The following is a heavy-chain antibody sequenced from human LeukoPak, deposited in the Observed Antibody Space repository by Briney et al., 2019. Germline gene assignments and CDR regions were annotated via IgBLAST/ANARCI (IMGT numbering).Heavy chain of an antibody. J-gene: IGHJ4*02. CDR1: GFSFSTTW. D-gene: IGHD2-2*02. Sequence: GGSLRLSCAASGFSFSTTWMSWVRQAPGKGLEWVGRIKSQQDGGTTDYAAPVKGRFTISRDDSENMTYLQMNSLTTEDTAVYYCIREWYYTPDYWGQGTLVTVSS. CDR3: IREWYYTPDY. CDR2: IKSQQDGGTT. V-gene: IGHV3-15*01.